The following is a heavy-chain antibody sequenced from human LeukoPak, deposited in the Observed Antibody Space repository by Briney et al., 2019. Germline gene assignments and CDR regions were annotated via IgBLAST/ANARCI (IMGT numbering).Heavy chain of an antibody. CDR1: GYTFTSYD. J-gene: IGHJ6*02. V-gene: IGHV1-8*01. CDR2: MNPNSGNT. Sequence: GASVKVSCKASGYTFTSYDINWVRQATGQGLEWMGWMNPNSGNTGYAQKFQGRVTMTRNTSISTAYMELSSLRSEDTAVYYCARTSSSSWLYYYYYGMDVWGQGTTVTVSS. CDR3: ARTSSSSWLYYYYYGMDV. D-gene: IGHD6-13*01.